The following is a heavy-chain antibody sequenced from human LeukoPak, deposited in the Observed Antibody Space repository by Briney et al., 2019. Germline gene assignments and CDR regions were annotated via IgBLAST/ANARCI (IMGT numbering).Heavy chain of an antibody. V-gene: IGHV3-21*01. CDR1: GFTFSSYS. J-gene: IGHJ5*02. Sequence: GRSLRLSCAASGFTFSSYSMNWVRQAPGKGLEWVSSISSSSSYIYYADSVKGRFTISRDNAKNSLYLDMSSLRADDTAVYYCARAENSGSGGLDPWGQGTLVTVSS. CDR2: ISSSSSYI. D-gene: IGHD2-15*01. CDR3: ARAENSGSGGLDP.